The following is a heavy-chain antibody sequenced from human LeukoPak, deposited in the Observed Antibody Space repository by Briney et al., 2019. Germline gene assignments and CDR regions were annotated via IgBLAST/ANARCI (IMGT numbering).Heavy chain of an antibody. CDR2: INHSGST. Sequence: NPSETLSLTCAVYGGSFSGYYWSWIRQPPGKGLEWIGEINHSGSTNYNPSLKSRVTISVDTSKNQFSLKLSSVTAADTAVYYCAAGLLAYYYYYGMDVWGQGTTVTVSS. CDR1: GGSFSGYY. V-gene: IGHV4-34*01. CDR3: AAGLLAYYYYYGMDV. J-gene: IGHJ6*02. D-gene: IGHD3-9*01.